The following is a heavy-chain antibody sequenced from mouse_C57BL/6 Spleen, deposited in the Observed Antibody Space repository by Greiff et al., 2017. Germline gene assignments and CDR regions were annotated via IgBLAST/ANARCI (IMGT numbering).Heavy chain of an antibody. Sequence: VQGVESGPGLVQPSQSLSITCTVSGFSLTSYGVHWVRQSPGKGLEWLGVIWSGGSTDYNAAFISRLSISKDNSKSQVFFKMNSLQADDTAIYYCARMNYYGSLWYFDVWGTGTTVTVSS. CDR2: IWSGGST. J-gene: IGHJ1*03. CDR1: GFSLTSYG. CDR3: ARMNYYGSLWYFDV. D-gene: IGHD1-1*01. V-gene: IGHV2-2*01.